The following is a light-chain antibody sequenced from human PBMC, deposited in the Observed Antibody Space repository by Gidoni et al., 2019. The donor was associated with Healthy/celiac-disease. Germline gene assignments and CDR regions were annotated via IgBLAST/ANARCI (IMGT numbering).Light chain of an antibody. CDR1: QSVSSY. CDR3: QQRSNWPPLFT. J-gene: IGKJ3*01. Sequence: EIVLTQSPATLSLSPGERATLSCRASQSVSSYLAWYQQKPGQAPRLLIYDASNRATSIPARFSGSGSGTDFTPPISSLEPEDFAVYYCQQRSNWPPLFTFGPGTKVDIK. V-gene: IGKV3-11*01. CDR2: DAS.